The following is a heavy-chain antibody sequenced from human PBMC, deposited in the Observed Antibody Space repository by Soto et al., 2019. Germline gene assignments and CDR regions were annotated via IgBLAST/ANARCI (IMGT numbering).Heavy chain of an antibody. D-gene: IGHD6-13*01. CDR1: GYSFTRHW. J-gene: IGHJ5*02. CDR2: IYPGDSDT. V-gene: IGHV5-51*01. CDR3: ASTSIAAAGKDYNWFDP. Sequence: GESLKISCKGSGYSFTRHWIGWVRQMPGKGLEWMGIIYPGDSDTRYSPSFQGQVTISADKSISTAYLQWSSLKASDTAMYYCASTSIAAAGKDYNWFDPWGQGTLVTVSS.